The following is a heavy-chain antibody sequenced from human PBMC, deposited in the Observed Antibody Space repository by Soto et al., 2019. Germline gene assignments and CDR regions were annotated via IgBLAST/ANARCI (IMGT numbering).Heavy chain of an antibody. CDR3: ARHGSNSGSYAEYYQY. J-gene: IGHJ1*01. D-gene: IGHD3-16*01. CDR1: GDSISSSSLY. CDR2: IYNSGKT. Sequence: QLQLQESGPGLVKPSETVSLTCTVSGDSISSSSLYWGWIRQSPGKGLEWIGSIYNSGKTYYSPSLESRVSISVDTSKNQFSLKLSSVTAADTAVYYCARHGSNSGSYAEYYQYSGQGTLVAVSS. V-gene: IGHV4-39*01.